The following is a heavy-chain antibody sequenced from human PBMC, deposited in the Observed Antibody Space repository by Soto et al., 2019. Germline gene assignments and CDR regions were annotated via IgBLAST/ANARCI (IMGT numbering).Heavy chain of an antibody. CDR2: IYHSGST. V-gene: IGHV4-4*02. D-gene: IGHD6-19*01. CDR3: ARSPLNSVRAGKTYYFDY. Sequence: PSETLSLTCAVSSGSISSSNWWSWVRQPPGKGLEWIGEIYHSGSTNYNPSLKSRVTISVDKSKNQFSLKLSSVTAADTAVYYCARSPLNSVRAGKTYYFDYWGQGTLVTVSS. J-gene: IGHJ4*02. CDR1: SGSISSSNW.